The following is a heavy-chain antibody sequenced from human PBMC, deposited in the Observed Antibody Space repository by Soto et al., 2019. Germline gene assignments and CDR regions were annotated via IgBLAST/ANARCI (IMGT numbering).Heavy chain of an antibody. CDR1: GGSVISGSYY. CDR3: ARATFIRKGYYDATDYYYFDY. J-gene: IGHJ4*02. CDR2: IYYSGST. D-gene: IGHD3-22*01. V-gene: IGHV4-30-2*06. Sequence: PLSLTCTVSGGSVISGSYYWSWIRQSPGDRLQCICYIYYSGSTYYNPSLKSRVAISVDRSKNEFSLRLSSVTAADTDVYYCARATFIRKGYYDATDYYYFDYWGQGTLVTAPQ.